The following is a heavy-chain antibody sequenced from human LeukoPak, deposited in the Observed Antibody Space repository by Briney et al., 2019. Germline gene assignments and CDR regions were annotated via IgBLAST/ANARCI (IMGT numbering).Heavy chain of an antibody. CDR1: GFIFTSHW. Sequence: GGSLRLSCAASGFIFTSHWMFWVRQVPGKGLVWVSRINGDGSRREYADSEKGRFTISRDNAKNTLYLQMNSLSAEDTGLYYCVRDPRGDGSSTFGYWGQGTLVTVSS. CDR3: VRDPRGDGSSTFGY. CDR2: INGDGSRR. V-gene: IGHV3-74*01. J-gene: IGHJ4*02. D-gene: IGHD1-26*01.